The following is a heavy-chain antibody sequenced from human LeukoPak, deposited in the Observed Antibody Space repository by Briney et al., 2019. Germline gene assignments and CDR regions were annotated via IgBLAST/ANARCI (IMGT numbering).Heavy chain of an antibody. CDR1: AFTFRSYA. Sequence: GGSLRLSCAASAFTFRSYAMIWVRQAPGKGLEWVSGISGSGGSTYYSDSAKGRFTISRDNSNNTLSLQMNSPRAEDTAVYYCAKGAASRGYTYVANWGQGTLVTVSS. D-gene: IGHD5-18*01. V-gene: IGHV3-23*01. J-gene: IGHJ4*02. CDR2: ISGSGGST. CDR3: AKGAASRGYTYVAN.